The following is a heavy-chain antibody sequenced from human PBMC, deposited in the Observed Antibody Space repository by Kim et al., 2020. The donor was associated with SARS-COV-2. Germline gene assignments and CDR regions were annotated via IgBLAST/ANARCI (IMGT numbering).Heavy chain of an antibody. Sequence: GGSLRLSCAASGFPVSNNYMSWVHQAPGKGLEWVSVIYAGGRTYYAESVKGRFNVSRNSSTNTLFLQMNSLRAEDTAVYYCARDLFSGSLSWGPGTLVTV. D-gene: IGHD1-26*01. V-gene: IGHV3-66*01. CDR3: ARDLFSGSLS. CDR1: GFPVSNNY. CDR2: IYAGGRT. J-gene: IGHJ5*02.